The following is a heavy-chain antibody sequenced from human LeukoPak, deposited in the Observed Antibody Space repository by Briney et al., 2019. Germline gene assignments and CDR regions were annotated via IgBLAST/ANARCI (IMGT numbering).Heavy chain of an antibody. V-gene: IGHV3-23*01. D-gene: IGHD7-27*01. J-gene: IGHJ4*02. Sequence: GGSLRLSCAASGFIFKSYVMSGARRAPGKGREWVSAFSGSGDSTYYADSVKGRFTISRDNPQNTLYLQMNSLRAEDTGIYYCAKDRSWGLDYWGQGTLVTVSS. CDR1: GFIFKSYV. CDR2: FSGSGDST. CDR3: AKDRSWGLDY.